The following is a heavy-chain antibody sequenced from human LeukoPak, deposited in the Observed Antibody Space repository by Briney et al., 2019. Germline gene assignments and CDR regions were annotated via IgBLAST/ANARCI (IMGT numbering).Heavy chain of an antibody. V-gene: IGHV3-64D*06. D-gene: IGHD5-18*01. CDR1: GFTFSSYA. CDR2: ISSNGGST. J-gene: IGHJ4*02. Sequence: GSLRLSCSASGFTFSSYAMHWVRQAPGKGLEYVSAISSNGGSTYYADSVKGRFTISRDNSKNTLYLQMSSLRAEDTAVYYCVRVTGYGHGYGGFDYWGQGTLVTVSS. CDR3: VRVTGYGHGYGGFDY.